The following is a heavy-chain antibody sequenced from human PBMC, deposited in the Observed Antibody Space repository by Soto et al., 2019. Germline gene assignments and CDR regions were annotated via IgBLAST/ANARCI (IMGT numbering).Heavy chain of an antibody. CDR2: ISANNGNT. V-gene: IGHV1-18*01. CDR1: GYTFTTFG. Sequence: ASVKVSCKASGYTFTTFGISWVRQAPGQGLEWVGWISANNGNTKYSQKFQGRVSLTTETSASTAYMELRSLRSDDTAVYYCAPHYPDSSGYFDHWGQGTLVTVSS. J-gene: IGHJ4*02. D-gene: IGHD3-22*01. CDR3: APHYPDSSGYFDH.